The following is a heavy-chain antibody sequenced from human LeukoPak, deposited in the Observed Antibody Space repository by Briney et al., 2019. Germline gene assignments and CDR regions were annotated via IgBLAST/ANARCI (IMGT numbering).Heavy chain of an antibody. CDR1: GYTFMSYG. CDR3: ARGKNMITFGGVIVDFDY. D-gene: IGHD3-16*02. J-gene: IGHJ4*02. CDR2: ISTYSGNT. Sequence: ASVKVSCKASGYTFMSYGMTWLRQAPGQGLEWMGWISTYSGNTNYAQKFQGRVTMTADTSTSTAYMELRSLRSDDTAVFYCARGKNMITFGGVIVDFDYWGQGTLVTVSS. V-gene: IGHV1-18*01.